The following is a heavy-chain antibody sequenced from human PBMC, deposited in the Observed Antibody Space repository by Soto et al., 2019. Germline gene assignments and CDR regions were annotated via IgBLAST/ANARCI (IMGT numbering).Heavy chain of an antibody. V-gene: IGHV3-33*01. J-gene: IGHJ4*02. D-gene: IGHD2-21*01. Sequence: PGGSLRLSCAASGFTFSNYGMHWVRQAPGKGLEWVAVIWYDGNNKYYADSVKGRFTISRGNSNNTLYVQMTSLRAEDTAVYYCARGLHSIFDYWGQGTLVTVSS. CDR2: IWYDGNNK. CDR1: GFTFSNYG. CDR3: ARGLHSIFDY.